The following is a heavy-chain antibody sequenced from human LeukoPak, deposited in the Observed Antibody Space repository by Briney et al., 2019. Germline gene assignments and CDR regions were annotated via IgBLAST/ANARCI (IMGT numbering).Heavy chain of an antibody. CDR1: GYTFTGYY. Sequence: ASVKVSCKASGYTFTGYYMHWVRQAPGQGLEWMGWINPKSGGTNYAQKFQGRVTMTRDTSISTAYMELSRLRSDDTAVYYCATELRTGYSYGYPGDPWGQGTLVTVSS. CDR3: ATELRTGYSYGYPGDP. D-gene: IGHD5-18*01. CDR2: INPKSGGT. V-gene: IGHV1-2*02. J-gene: IGHJ5*02.